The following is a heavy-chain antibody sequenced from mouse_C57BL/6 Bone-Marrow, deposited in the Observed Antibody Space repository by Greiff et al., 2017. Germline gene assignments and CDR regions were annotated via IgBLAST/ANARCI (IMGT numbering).Heavy chain of an antibody. CDR2: IDPSDSYT. Sequence: QVQLQQPGAELVMPGASVKLSCKASGYTFTSYWMHWVKQRPGQGLEWIGEIDPSDSYTNYNQKFKGKSTLTVDKSYSTAYMQLSSLTSEDSAVYYCARSGDGPFAYWGQGTLVTVSA. V-gene: IGHV1-69*01. CDR1: GYTFTSYW. CDR3: ARSGDGPFAY. D-gene: IGHD2-3*01. J-gene: IGHJ3*01.